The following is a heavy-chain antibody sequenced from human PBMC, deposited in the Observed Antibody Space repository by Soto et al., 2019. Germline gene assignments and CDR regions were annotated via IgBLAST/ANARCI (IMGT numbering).Heavy chain of an antibody. CDR2: IIPILGIA. CDR3: ARDSEDSGYDYYYYGMDV. D-gene: IGHD5-12*01. CDR1: GGTFSSYT. J-gene: IGHJ6*02. V-gene: IGHV1-69*04. Sequence: ASVKVACKASGGTFSSYTISWVRQAPGQGLEWMGRIIPILGIANYAQKFQGRVTITADKSTSTAYMELSSLRSEDTAVYYCARDSEDSGYDYYYYGMDVWGQGTTVTVSS.